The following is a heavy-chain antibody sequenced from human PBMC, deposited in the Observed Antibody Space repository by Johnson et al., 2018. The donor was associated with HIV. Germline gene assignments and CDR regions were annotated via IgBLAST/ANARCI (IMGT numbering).Heavy chain of an antibody. CDR2: ISGSGGST. J-gene: IGHJ3*02. CDR3: AKDPSPWLLGNDAFDI. Sequence: VQLVESGGGLVHPGGSLRLSCVASGFTFSSYWMSWVRQAPGKGLEWVSAISGSGGSTYYADSVKGRFTISRDNSKNTLYLQMNSLRAEDTAVYYCAKDPSPWLLGNDAFDIWGQGTMVTVSS. D-gene: IGHD3-22*01. V-gene: IGHV3-23*04. CDR1: GFTFSSYW.